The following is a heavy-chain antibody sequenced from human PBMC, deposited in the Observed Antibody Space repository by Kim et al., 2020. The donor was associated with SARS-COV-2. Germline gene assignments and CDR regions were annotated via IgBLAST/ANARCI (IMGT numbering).Heavy chain of an antibody. CDR2: ISNSGYTI. Sequence: GGSLRLSCAASGFSFSDYYMSWIRQAPGKGLEWVSYISNSGYTIYYADSVKGRFTISRDNAKNSLFLQMNSLIAEDTAVYYCARRNAYCSGGDCYEKSFYYHGMDVWGQGTTVTVSS. D-gene: IGHD2-15*01. V-gene: IGHV3-11*01. CDR1: GFSFSDYY. J-gene: IGHJ6*02. CDR3: ARRNAYCSGGDCYEKSFYYHGMDV.